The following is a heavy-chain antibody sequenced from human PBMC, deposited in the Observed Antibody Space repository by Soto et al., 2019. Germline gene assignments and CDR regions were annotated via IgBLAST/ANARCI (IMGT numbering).Heavy chain of an antibody. J-gene: IGHJ4*02. CDR2: ISAYNGNT. Sequence: GASVKVSCKASGYTFTSYGISWVRQAPGQGLEWMGWISAYNGNTNYAQKLQGRVTMTTDTSTSTAYMELRSLRSDDTAVYYCARDHGGITIFGVVFDYWGQGTLVTVSS. D-gene: IGHD3-3*01. V-gene: IGHV1-18*01. CDR3: ARDHGGITIFGVVFDY. CDR1: GYTFTSYG.